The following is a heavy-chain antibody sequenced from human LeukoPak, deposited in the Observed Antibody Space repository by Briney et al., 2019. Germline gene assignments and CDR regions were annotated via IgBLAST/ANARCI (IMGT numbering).Heavy chain of an antibody. J-gene: IGHJ4*02. V-gene: IGHV3-13*01. CDR2: IGTTGDT. D-gene: IGHD6-13*01. CDR3: ASSPSYSSSWYALDS. Sequence: GGSLRLSCAASGFTFITYEMHWFRKPTGKGRKWVSAIGTTGDTYYSDSVRGRFTVSRENAKNSLYLQMNSLRAGDTAVYYCASSPSYSSSWYALDSWGQGTLVTVSS. CDR1: GFTFITYE.